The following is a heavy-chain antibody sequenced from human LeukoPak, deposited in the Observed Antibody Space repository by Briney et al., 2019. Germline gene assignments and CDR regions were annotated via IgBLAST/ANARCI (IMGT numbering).Heavy chain of an antibody. V-gene: IGHV4-38-2*02. Sequence: SETLSLTCTVSGYSISSGYYWGWIRQPPGKGLEWIGSIYHSGSTYYKPSLKSRVTISVDKSKNQFSLKMRSVTAADTAVYYCARINSGRLGAFAIWGQGTMVTVSS. J-gene: IGHJ3*02. CDR1: GYSISSGYY. CDR2: IYHSGST. D-gene: IGHD1-26*01. CDR3: ARINSGRLGAFAI.